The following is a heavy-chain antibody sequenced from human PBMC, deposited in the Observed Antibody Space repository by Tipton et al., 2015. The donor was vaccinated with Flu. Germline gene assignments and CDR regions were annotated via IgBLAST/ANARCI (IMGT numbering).Heavy chain of an antibody. Sequence: SLRLSCAASGFTFSDYYMSWIRQLPGKGLEWVSRISSSGTTINYADSVKSRFTISMDNAKNSLSLQMNSPRAEDTAVYYCARDHPPSITVLGEITDYFGMAVWGQGTTVTVSS. V-gene: IGHV3-11*01. J-gene: IGHJ6*02. CDR3: ARDHPPSITVLGEITDYFGMAV. CDR1: GFTFSDYY. CDR2: ISSSGTTI. D-gene: IGHD3-3*01.